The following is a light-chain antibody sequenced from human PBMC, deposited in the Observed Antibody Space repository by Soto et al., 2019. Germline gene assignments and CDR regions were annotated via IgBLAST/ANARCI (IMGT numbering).Light chain of an antibody. CDR3: QHSYSSPPWT. CDR2: RAS. Sequence: DIQMTQSPSSLSASVGDRVTMCCRTSHSISTYLNWYQQKPGTAPKLLIYRASSVKSGVPPRFSGSGSGRDFTLTISSLRPEDIATYFCQHSYSSPPWTFGQGTKVDIK. V-gene: IGKV1-39*01. J-gene: IGKJ1*01. CDR1: HSISTY.